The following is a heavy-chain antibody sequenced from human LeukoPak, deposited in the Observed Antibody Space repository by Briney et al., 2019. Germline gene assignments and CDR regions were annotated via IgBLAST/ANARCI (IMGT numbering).Heavy chain of an antibody. Sequence: ASVKVSCKASGYTFTSYGISWVRQAPGQGLEWMGWISAYNGNTNYAQRLQGRVTTTTDTSTSTAYMELRSLRSDDTAVYYCARDSSGWYYDYWGQGTLVTVSS. J-gene: IGHJ4*02. CDR1: GYTFTSYG. V-gene: IGHV1-18*01. D-gene: IGHD6-19*01. CDR3: ARDSSGWYYDY. CDR2: ISAYNGNT.